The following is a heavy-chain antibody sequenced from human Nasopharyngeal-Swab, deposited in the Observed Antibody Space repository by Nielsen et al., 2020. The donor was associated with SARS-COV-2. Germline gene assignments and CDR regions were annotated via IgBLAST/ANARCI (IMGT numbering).Heavy chain of an antibody. CDR3: ARAGDSSGWYCWFDP. Sequence: GGSLRLSCAASGFTFSSYAMHWVRQAPGKGLEWVAVISYDGSNKYYADSVKGRLTISRDNSKNTLYLQMNSLRAEDTAVYYCARAGDSSGWYCWFDPWGQGTLVTVSS. J-gene: IGHJ5*02. V-gene: IGHV3-30-3*01. CDR1: GFTFSSYA. D-gene: IGHD6-19*01. CDR2: ISYDGSNK.